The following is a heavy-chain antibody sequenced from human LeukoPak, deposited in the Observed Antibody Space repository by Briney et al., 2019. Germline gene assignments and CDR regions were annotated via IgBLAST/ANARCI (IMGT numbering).Heavy chain of an antibody. J-gene: IGHJ4*02. CDR1: GYIFTSYA. Sequence: ASVKVSCKASGYIFTSYAMNWVRQAPGQGLEWMGWINTNTGKPTYAQGFTGRFVFSLGSSVSTAYLQINSLNAEGTAVYYCARAASLDYWGQGTLVTVSS. D-gene: IGHD2-2*01. CDR3: ARAASLDY. V-gene: IGHV7-4-1*02. CDR2: INTNTGKP.